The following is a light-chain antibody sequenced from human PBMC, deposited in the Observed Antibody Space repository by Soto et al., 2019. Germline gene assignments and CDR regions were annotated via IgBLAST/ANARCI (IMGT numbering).Light chain of an antibody. Sequence: EIVMTQSPATLSVSPGERATLSCRASQSVSSNLAWYQEKPGQAPRLLIYGASTRATGIPVRFSGSGSGREFTLTISSLQSEDFAVYYCQQYNNGPWTVGQGTKVENK. CDR2: GAS. CDR3: QQYNNGPWT. J-gene: IGKJ1*01. CDR1: QSVSSN. V-gene: IGKV3-15*01.